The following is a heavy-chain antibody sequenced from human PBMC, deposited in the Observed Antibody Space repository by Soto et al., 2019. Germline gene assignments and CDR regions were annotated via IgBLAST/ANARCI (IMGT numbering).Heavy chain of an antibody. Sequence: PSETLSLTCAVYGGSFSGYYWSWIRQPPGKGLEWIGQINHSGSTNYKPSLKSRVAISVDTSKNQFSLKLSSVTAADTAVYYCAIMPGYYDSSGYSAFWGQGTLVTVSS. CDR2: INHSGST. V-gene: IGHV4-34*01. J-gene: IGHJ4*02. CDR3: AIMPGYYDSSGYSAF. CDR1: GGSFSGYY. D-gene: IGHD3-22*01.